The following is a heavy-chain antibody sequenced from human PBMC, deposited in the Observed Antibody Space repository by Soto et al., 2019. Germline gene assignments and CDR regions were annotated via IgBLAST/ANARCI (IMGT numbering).Heavy chain of an antibody. V-gene: IGHV3-33*01. CDR3: ARTGGSTAYGLDV. J-gene: IGHJ6*02. CDR1: RFTFSSYG. CDR2: IWYDGSKV. Sequence: QVQLVESGGGVVQPGRSLRLSCVASRFTFSSYGMHWVRQAPGKGLEWVAVIWYDGSKVYYADSVKGRFTISRYNSRNTLSLQMNSLRTEDTAVYYCARTGGSTAYGLDVWGQGTTVTVSS. D-gene: IGHD2-15*01.